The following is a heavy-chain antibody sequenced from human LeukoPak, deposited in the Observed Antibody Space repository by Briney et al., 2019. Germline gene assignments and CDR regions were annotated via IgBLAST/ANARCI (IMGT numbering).Heavy chain of an antibody. CDR3: ARDGGRSSEDY. J-gene: IGHJ4*02. CDR1: EFTFSGYW. D-gene: IGHD3-16*01. V-gene: IGHV3-74*01. CDR2: INGDGSST. Sequence: GGSLRLSCAASEFTFSGYWMHWVRQTPGKGLVWVSRINGDGSSTTYADYADSVKGRFTISRDNSKNTLYLQMNSLRSEDTAVYYCARDGGRSSEDYWGQGTLVTVSS.